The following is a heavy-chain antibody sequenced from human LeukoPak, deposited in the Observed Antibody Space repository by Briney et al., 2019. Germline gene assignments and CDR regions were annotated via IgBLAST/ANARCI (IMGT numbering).Heavy chain of an antibody. D-gene: IGHD5-18*01. J-gene: IGHJ3*02. CDR3: ARARSSYGYGDAFDI. CDR1: GFTFDDYA. V-gene: IGHV3-48*01. CDR2: ISSSGSTI. Sequence: GGSLRLSCAASGFTFDDYAMHWVRQAPGKGLEWVSYISSSGSTIYYADSVKGRFTISRDNSKNTLYLQMNSLRAEDTAVYYCARARSSYGYGDAFDIWGQGTMVTVSS.